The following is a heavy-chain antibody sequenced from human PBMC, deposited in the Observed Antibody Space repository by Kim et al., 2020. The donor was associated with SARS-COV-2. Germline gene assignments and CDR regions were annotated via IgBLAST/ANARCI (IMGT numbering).Heavy chain of an antibody. D-gene: IGHD3-10*01. CDR2: T. CDR3: AKSTGGDWFDP. Sequence: TYYNPSLKSRVSISRDTSKNQFSLKLTSVTAADTAVFYCAKSTGGDWFDPWGQGTLVTVSS. J-gene: IGHJ5*02. V-gene: IGHV4-30-2*05.